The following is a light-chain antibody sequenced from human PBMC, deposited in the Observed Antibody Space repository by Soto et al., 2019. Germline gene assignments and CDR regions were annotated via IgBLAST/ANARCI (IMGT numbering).Light chain of an antibody. Sequence: EILLTQSPDTLSLSPGERATLSCRAAQSVGTRLAWYQHKTDQAPRLLISGASSRATGIPDRFTGSGSETSFTLTISRLEPEDFALYYCQHYQSGHPITFGQGTRLEIK. CDR1: QSVGTR. CDR2: GAS. J-gene: IGKJ5*01. CDR3: QHYQSGHPIT. V-gene: IGKV3-20*01.